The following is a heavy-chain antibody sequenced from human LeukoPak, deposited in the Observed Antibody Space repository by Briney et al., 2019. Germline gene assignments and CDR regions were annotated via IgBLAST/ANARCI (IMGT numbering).Heavy chain of an antibody. CDR2: IWYDGSNK. CDR3: AKEGGYDSSGSFGY. Sequence: QPGGSLRLSCAASGFTFSSYGMHWVRQAPGKGLEWVAVIWYDGSNKYYADSVKGQFTISRDNSKNTLYLQMNSLRAEDTAVYYCAKEGGYDSSGSFGYWGQGTLVTVSS. V-gene: IGHV3-33*06. CDR1: GFTFSSYG. D-gene: IGHD3-22*01. J-gene: IGHJ4*02.